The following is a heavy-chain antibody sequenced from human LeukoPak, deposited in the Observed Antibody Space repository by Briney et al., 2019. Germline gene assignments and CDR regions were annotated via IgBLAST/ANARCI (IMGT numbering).Heavy chain of an antibody. CDR2: INSDGSST. J-gene: IGHJ4*02. CDR3: ARRSSGSPPYYFSY. CDR1: GLTFSSYW. D-gene: IGHD1-26*01. Sequence: PGGSLRLSCAASGLTFSSYWMRWVRQAPGKGLVWVSRINSDGSSTSYADSVKGRFTISRDNAKNTLYLQMNSLRAEDTAVYYCARRSSGSPPYYFSYWGQGTLVTVSS. V-gene: IGHV3-74*01.